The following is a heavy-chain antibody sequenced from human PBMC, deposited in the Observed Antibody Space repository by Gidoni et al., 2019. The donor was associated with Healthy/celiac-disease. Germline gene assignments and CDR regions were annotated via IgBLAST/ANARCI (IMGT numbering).Heavy chain of an antibody. J-gene: IGHJ6*02. V-gene: IGHV1-2*02. CDR1: GYTFTDYY. CDR3: ARDLGGRAAMVTGYYYYYYGMDV. Sequence: QVQLVQSGAEVKKPGASVKVSCKASGYTFTDYYMHWVRQAPGQGLECMGWINTNSGGTNYAQKLQGRVTMTRDTSNSKAYVELSRLGSDDTAVYYCARDLGGRAAMVTGYYYYYYGMDVWGQGTTVTVSS. D-gene: IGHD5-18*01. CDR2: INTNSGGT.